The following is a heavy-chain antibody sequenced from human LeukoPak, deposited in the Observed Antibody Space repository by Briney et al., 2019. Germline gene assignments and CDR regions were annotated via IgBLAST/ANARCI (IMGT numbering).Heavy chain of an antibody. J-gene: IGHJ5*02. CDR1: GYTFTGYY. CDR2: ISPNSGGT. Sequence: VASVKVSCKASGYTFTGYYMHWVRQAPRQGLEWMGRISPNSGGTNYAQKFQGRVTMTRDTSISTAYMELSRLRSDDTAVYYCARARIAARPGGYNWFDPWGQGTLVTVSS. D-gene: IGHD6-6*01. CDR3: ARARIAARPGGYNWFDP. V-gene: IGHV1-2*06.